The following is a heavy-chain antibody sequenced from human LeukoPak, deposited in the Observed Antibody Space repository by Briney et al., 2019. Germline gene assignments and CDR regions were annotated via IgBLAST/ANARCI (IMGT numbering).Heavy chain of an antibody. J-gene: IGHJ6*02. CDR1: GGSITSSSYS. CDR3: AGCGGDCYTYYYGMNV. D-gene: IGHD2-21*02. CDR2: VYSSGST. V-gene: IGHV4-39*01. Sequence: SETLSLTCSVSGGSITSSSYSWGWIRQPPGKGLDWVASVYSSGSTYYNPSLKSRVTISVDTSKNQFSLKLTSVTAADTAVYYCAGCGGDCYTYYYGMNVWGQGTTVIVSS.